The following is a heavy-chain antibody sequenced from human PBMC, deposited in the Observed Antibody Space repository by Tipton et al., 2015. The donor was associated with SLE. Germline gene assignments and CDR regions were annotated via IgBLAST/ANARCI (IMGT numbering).Heavy chain of an antibody. CDR1: GGSMSDPY. D-gene: IGHD1-26*01. CDR2: IHYSGTT. J-gene: IGHJ4*02. Sequence: TLSLTCTVSGGSMSDPYWSWLRQPPGKGLEWIGYIHYSGTTNYNPSLKSRVTISLDTSKKQFSLKLSSVSAADTAVYYCARGIVGATGFDYWGQGTLVTVSS. CDR3: ARGIVGATGFDY. V-gene: IGHV4-59*08.